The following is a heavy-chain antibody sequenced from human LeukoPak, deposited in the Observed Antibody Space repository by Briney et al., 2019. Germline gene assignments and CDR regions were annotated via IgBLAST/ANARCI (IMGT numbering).Heavy chain of an antibody. CDR3: ARGAPYYYDSSGYSDDY. D-gene: IGHD3-22*01. J-gene: IGHJ4*02. Sequence: ASVKVSCKASGGTFISYAISWVRQAPGQGLEWMGGIIPIFGTANYAQKFQGRVTMTRNTSISTAYMELSSLRSEDTAVYYCARGAPYYYDSSGYSDDYWGQGTLVTVSS. V-gene: IGHV1-69*05. CDR2: IIPIFGTA. CDR1: GGTFISYA.